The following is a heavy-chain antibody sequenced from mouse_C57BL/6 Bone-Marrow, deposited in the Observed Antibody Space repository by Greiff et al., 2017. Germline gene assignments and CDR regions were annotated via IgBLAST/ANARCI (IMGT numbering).Heavy chain of an antibody. V-gene: IGHV1-26*01. Sequence: EVQLQQSGPELVKPGASVKISCKASGYTFTDYYINWVKQSHGKSLEWIGDINPNNGGTSYNQKFKGKATLTVDKSSSTAYMELRSLTSEDSAVYYCAREGGYDAFDVWGTGTTVTVSS. CDR1: GYTFTDYY. D-gene: IGHD2-3*01. CDR3: AREGGYDAFDV. J-gene: IGHJ1*03. CDR2: INPNNGGT.